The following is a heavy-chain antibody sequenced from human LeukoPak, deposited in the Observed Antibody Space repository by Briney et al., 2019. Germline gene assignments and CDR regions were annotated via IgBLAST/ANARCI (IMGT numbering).Heavy chain of an antibody. CDR2: ISYDGSNA. V-gene: IGHV3-30*18. CDR1: GFTFSSYG. CDR3: AKDLGVGAYPLFDYVSSAFDH. D-gene: IGHD3-10*02. J-gene: IGHJ4*02. Sequence: GGPLRLSCAASGFTFSSYGLHWVRQTAGKGLEWVAVISYDGSNAYYADSVKGRFTISRDNSQNTLYLQMNSLRAEDTAVYYCAKDLGVGAYPLFDYVSSAFDHWGQGTLVTVSS.